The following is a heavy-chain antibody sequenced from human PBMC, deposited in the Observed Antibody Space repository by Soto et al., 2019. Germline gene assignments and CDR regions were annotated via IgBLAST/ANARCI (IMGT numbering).Heavy chain of an antibody. J-gene: IGHJ3*02. CDR3: ARADGYSDHAFDI. Sequence: GASVKVSCKASGGTFSSYAISWVRQAPGQGLEWMGGIIPIFGTANYAQKFQGRVTITADESTSTAYMELSSLRSEDTAGYYCARADGYSDHAFDIGGQGTMVTVSS. V-gene: IGHV1-69*13. CDR2: IIPIFGTA. D-gene: IGHD3-3*01. CDR1: GGTFSSYA.